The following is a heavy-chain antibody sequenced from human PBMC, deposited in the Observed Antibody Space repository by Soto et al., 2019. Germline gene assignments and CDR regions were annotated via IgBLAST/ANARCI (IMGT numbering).Heavy chain of an antibody. Sequence: PSETLSLTCTVSGGSISSSSYYWVWIRQPPGKGLEWIGSIYYSGSTYYNPSLKSRVTISVDTSKNQFSLKLSSVTAADTAVYYCARRVHYYYMDVWGKGTTVTVSS. CDR1: GGSISSSSYY. CDR2: IYYSGST. J-gene: IGHJ6*03. CDR3: ARRVHYYYMDV. V-gene: IGHV4-39*01.